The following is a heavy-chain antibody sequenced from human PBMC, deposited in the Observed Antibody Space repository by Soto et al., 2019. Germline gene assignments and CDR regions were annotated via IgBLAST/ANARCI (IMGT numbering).Heavy chain of an antibody. CDR1: GGSITSGGYY. D-gene: IGHD6-13*01. CDR2: IDYSGSN. V-gene: IGHV4-31*03. Sequence: PSAPLSLTCTVSGGSITSGGYYWRGIRPHPGKGLEWIGYIDYSGSNYYNPSVKRRVNISLDTSKKQFSLRLTSVTDADTAGYYCASGDSSRWYWFDPWGKGTLVTVSS. J-gene: IGHJ5*02. CDR3: ASGDSSRWYWFDP.